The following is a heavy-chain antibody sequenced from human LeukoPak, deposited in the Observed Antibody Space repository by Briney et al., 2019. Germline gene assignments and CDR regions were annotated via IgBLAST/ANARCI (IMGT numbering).Heavy chain of an antibody. D-gene: IGHD1-26*01. J-gene: IGHJ4*02. CDR2: ISAYNGNT. CDR3: ARGLGGSGSYFLTFDY. Sequence: ASVNVSCKASGGIFSSYTFNWVRQAPGQGLEWMGWISAYNGNTKYAQKLQGRVTMTTDTSTSTAYMELRSLRSDDTAVYYCARGLGGSGSYFLTFDYWGQGTLVTVSS. CDR1: GGIFSSYT. V-gene: IGHV1-18*01.